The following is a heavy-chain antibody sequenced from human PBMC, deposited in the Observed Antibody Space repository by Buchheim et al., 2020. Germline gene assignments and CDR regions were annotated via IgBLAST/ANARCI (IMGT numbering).Heavy chain of an antibody. Sequence: QLQLQESGSGLVKPSQTLSLTCAVSGGSISSGGSSWRWIRQPPGKGLEWIGYIYHSGSTYYNPSLKSRVTIPVDRSKTQFSLKLSSVTAADTAVYYWARVSYDSSGGWYFDLWGRGTL. CDR1: GGSISSGGSS. V-gene: IGHV4-30-2*01. CDR2: IYHSGST. D-gene: IGHD3-22*01. CDR3: ARVSYDSSGGWYFDL. J-gene: IGHJ2*01.